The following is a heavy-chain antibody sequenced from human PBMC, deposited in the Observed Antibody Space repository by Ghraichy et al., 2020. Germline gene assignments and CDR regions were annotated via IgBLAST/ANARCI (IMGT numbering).Heavy chain of an antibody. CDR1: GDSVSSNSAA. D-gene: IGHD2-15*01. V-gene: IGHV6-1*01. Sequence: SQTLSLTCAISGDSVSSNSAAWNWIRQSPSRGLEWLGRTYYRSKWYNDYAVSVKSRITINPDTSKNQFSLQLNSVTPEDTAVYYCARDEGIYCSGGSCYSIHVYFDYWGQGTLVTVSS. CDR2: TYYRSKWYN. J-gene: IGHJ4*02. CDR3: ARDEGIYCSGGSCYSIHVYFDY.